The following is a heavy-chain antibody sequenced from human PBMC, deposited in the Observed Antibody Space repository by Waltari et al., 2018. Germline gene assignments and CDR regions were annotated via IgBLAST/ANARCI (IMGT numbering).Heavy chain of an antibody. CDR3: VTRVAAAG. J-gene: IGHJ4*02. Sequence: EVQLVQSGGGLVHPGVSRRLSCVTSGFAFDTFWLLWVGPAPGKGLEWLANIREDGGSTYSLDSVKGRFTISRDHANNSLYLEMDSLTVEDTGVYYCVTRVAAAGWGQGTLVTVSS. V-gene: IGHV3-7*01. CDR1: GFAFDTFW. D-gene: IGHD6-25*01. CDR2: IREDGGST.